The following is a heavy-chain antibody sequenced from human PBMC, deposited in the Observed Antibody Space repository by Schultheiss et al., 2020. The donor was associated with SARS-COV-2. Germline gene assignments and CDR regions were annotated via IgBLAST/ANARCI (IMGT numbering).Heavy chain of an antibody. CDR1: GGSFSGYY. CDR3: ARAAVRGSYYYGMDV. Sequence: GSLRLSCAVYGGSFSGYYWSWIRQPPGKGLEWIGEINHSGSTNYNPSLKSRVTISVDTSKNQFSLKLSSVTAADTAVYYCARAAVRGSYYYGMDVWGQGTTVTVSS. J-gene: IGHJ6*02. D-gene: IGHD2-2*01. CDR2: INHSGST. V-gene: IGHV4-34*01.